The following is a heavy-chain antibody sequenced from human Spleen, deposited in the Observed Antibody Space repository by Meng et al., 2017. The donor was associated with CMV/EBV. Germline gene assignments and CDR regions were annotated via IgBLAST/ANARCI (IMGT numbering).Heavy chain of an antibody. D-gene: IGHD5-12*01. CDR2: IKQDGSEK. CDR3: ARDNGRGGYADY. Sequence: SCAASGFTVSSYWMSWVRQAPGKGLEWVANIKQDGSEKYYVDSVKGRFTISRDNAKNSLYLQMNSLRAEDTAVYYCARDNGRGGYADYWGQGTLVTVSS. V-gene: IGHV3-7*01. CDR1: GFTVSSYW. J-gene: IGHJ4*02.